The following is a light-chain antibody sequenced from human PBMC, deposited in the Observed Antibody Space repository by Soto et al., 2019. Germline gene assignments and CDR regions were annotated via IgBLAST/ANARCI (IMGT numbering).Light chain of an antibody. Sequence: QSALTQPPSASGSPGQSVTISCTGTSSDIGGYNYVSWYQQHPGKAPKLMIYEVSKRPSGVPDRFSGSKSGNTASLTVSGIQAGDEADYYCSSYAGNNNLVFGGGTQLTVL. J-gene: IGLJ2*01. CDR1: SSDIGGYNY. CDR2: EVS. CDR3: SSYAGNNNLV. V-gene: IGLV2-8*01.